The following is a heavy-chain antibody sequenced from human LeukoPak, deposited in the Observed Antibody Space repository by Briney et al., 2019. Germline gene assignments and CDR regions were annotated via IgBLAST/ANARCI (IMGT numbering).Heavy chain of an antibody. CDR1: GYTFTDYY. CDR3: ARALGIAFDI. J-gene: IGHJ3*02. CDR2: VDPEDGET. Sequence: ASVKVSRKVSGYTFTDYYMHWVQQAPGKGLEWMGLVDPEDGETIYAEKFQGRVTITADESTSTAYMELSSLRSEDTAVYYCARALGIAFDIWGQGTMVTVSS. D-gene: IGHD6-13*01. V-gene: IGHV1-69-2*01.